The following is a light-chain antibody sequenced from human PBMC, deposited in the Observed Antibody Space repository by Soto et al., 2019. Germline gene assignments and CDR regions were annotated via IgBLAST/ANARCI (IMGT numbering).Light chain of an antibody. V-gene: IGLV2-23*01. CDR3: CSYAGSNTYV. Sequence: QSALTQPASVSGSPGQSITISCTGTSSDVGGYNLVSWYQQYAGKAPKVMIYEDRRRPSGVSNRFSGSKSGNTASLTISGLQAEDEADYYCCSYAGSNTYVFGTGTKVTVL. CDR1: SSDVGGYNL. J-gene: IGLJ1*01. CDR2: EDR.